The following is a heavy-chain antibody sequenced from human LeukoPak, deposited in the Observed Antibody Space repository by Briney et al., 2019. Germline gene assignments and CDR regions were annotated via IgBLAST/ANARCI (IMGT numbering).Heavy chain of an antibody. J-gene: IGHJ4*02. CDR1: GGSVTFYY. V-gene: IGHV4-4*07. CDR2: THTSGIT. Sequence: SETLSLTCTVSGGSVTFYYWNWIRQPAGKGPQWIGRTHTSGITNYNPSLKSRVTMSIDTSNYQFSLKLTSVTAADTAVYYCASSTWKKTFDYWGQGALVTVSS. D-gene: IGHD6-13*01. CDR3: ASSTWKKTFDY.